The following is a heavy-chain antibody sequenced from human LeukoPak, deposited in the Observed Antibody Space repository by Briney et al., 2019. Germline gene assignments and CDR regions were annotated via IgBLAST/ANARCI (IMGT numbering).Heavy chain of an antibody. Sequence: SETLSLTCTVSSGSITSSSYYWVWIRQPPGMGLEWIGSKFYSGGTYYNPSLKSRVTISVDTSKNQFSLKLSSVTAADTAVYYCARDLEYYDSSGYEPYYYYMDVWGKGTTVTVSS. CDR1: SGSITSSSYY. V-gene: IGHV4-39*07. CDR2: KFYSGGT. J-gene: IGHJ6*03. D-gene: IGHD3-22*01. CDR3: ARDLEYYDSSGYEPYYYYMDV.